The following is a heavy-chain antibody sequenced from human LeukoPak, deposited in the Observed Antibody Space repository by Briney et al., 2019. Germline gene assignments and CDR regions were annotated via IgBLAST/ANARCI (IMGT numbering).Heavy chain of an antibody. D-gene: IGHD3-3*01. CDR2: VGAGGTFT. V-gene: IGHV3-23*01. CDR3: AKYERRIMIFGVASNY. CDR1: GFTFSSYA. Sequence: GGSLRLSCTASGFTFSSYAMNWVRQAPGKGLEWVSGVGAGGTFTYYADSVKGRFTISRDNSRNTLYLQMNSLRADDTAVYYCAKYERRIMIFGVASNYWGQGTLVTVSA. J-gene: IGHJ4*02.